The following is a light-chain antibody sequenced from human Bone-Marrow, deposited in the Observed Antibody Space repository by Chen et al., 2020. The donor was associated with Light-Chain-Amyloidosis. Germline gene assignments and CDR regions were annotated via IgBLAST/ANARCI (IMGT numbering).Light chain of an antibody. J-gene: IGLJ3*02. Sequence: SYVLTQPSSVSVAPGQPATIACGGNNLGSTSVHWYQQTPGQAPLLVVYDDSDRPSGIPERLSGSNAVNTATLTISGVEAGDEADDDCQVWDRRGDHPVFGGGTKLTVL. V-gene: IGLV3-21*02. CDR2: DDS. CDR1: NLGSTS. CDR3: QVWDRRGDHPV.